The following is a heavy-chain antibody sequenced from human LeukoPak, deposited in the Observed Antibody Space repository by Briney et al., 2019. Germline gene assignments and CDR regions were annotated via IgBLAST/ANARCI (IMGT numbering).Heavy chain of an antibody. V-gene: IGHV3-74*01. CDR2: INSDGSVT. D-gene: IGHD3-22*01. CDR1: GFTFRTYW. J-gene: IGHJ4*02. CDR3: VRDFYESSGHYYFDY. Sequence: PGGSLRLSCAASGFTFRTYWMHWVRQDPVKGLVWVSRINSDGSVTGYADSVKGRFTISGDNAKNTLYLQMSNLRAEDTAVYYCVRDFYESSGHYYFDYWGQGPLVTVSS.